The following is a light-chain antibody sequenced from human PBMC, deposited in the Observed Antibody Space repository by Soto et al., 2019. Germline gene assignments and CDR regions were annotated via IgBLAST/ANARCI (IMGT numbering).Light chain of an antibody. CDR1: RSDIGSYNY. CDR2: GVS. J-gene: IGLJ1*01. CDR3: ISYTGSSTSYV. Sequence: QSALTQPASVSGSPGQSITISCSGTRSDIGSYNYVAWYQQFPGKTPKILIYGVSNQPSGVSSRFSGSKSGNTASLTIPGLQAEDEADYYCISYTGSSTSYVFGSGTKVTVL. V-gene: IGLV2-14*01.